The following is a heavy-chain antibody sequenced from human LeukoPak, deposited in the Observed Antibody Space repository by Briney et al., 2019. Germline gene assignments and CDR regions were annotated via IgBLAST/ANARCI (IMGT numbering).Heavy chain of an antibody. CDR2: MNPNSGNT. D-gene: IGHD3-22*01. Sequence: ASVKVSCKASGYTFTSYDINWVRQATGQGLEWMGWMNPNSGNTGYAQKFQGRVTMTRNTSISTAYMELSSLRSEDTAVYCCARGTYYYDSSGYYYFDYWGQGTLVTVSS. V-gene: IGHV1-8*01. CDR1: GYTFTSYD. J-gene: IGHJ4*02. CDR3: ARGTYYYDSSGYYYFDY.